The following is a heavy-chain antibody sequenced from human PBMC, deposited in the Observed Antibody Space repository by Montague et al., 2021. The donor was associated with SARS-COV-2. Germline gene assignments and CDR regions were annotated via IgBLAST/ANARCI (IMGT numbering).Heavy chain of an antibody. J-gene: IGHJ3*01. CDR3: ARLKRYFDSSGSPSAFDF. D-gene: IGHD3-22*01. CDR1: GGSITNNIDY. V-gene: IGHV4-39*02. CDR2: IYYTGNT. Sequence: SETRSLTCTVSGGSITNNIDYWAWIRQPPGKGLEWIGSIYYTGNTYYNPSLKSRVTISVVTSKNHFTLKLSSVTAAETAVYYYARLKRYFDSSGSPSAFDFWGQGTRVTVSS.